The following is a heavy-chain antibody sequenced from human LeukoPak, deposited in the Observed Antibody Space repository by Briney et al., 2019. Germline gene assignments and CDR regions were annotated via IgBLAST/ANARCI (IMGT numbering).Heavy chain of an antibody. Sequence: GGSLRLSCAASGFTFRNYWMSWVRQAPGKGLEWVANMKLDGSEEYYVDSVKGRFTISSDNAKNSLYLQMNSLRVDDTAVYYCARWARYCSSGSCYSWFDPWGQGTLVTVSS. CDR2: MKLDGSEE. CDR3: ARWARYCSSGSCYSWFDP. D-gene: IGHD2-15*01. V-gene: IGHV3-7*01. CDR1: GFTFRNYW. J-gene: IGHJ5*02.